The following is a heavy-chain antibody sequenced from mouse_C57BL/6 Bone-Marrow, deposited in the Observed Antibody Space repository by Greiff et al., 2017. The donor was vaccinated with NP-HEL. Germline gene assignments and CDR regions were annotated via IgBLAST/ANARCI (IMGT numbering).Heavy chain of an antibody. J-gene: IGHJ4*01. D-gene: IGHD4-1*01. CDR3: ARMGELGPYAMDY. CDR1: GYTFTDYY. Sequence: EVQLQQSGPELVKPGASVKISCKASGYTFTDYYMNWVKQSHGKSLEWIGDINPNNGGTSYNQKFKGKATLTVDKSSSTAYMELRSLTSEDSAVYYCARMGELGPYAMDYWGQGTSVTVSS. CDR2: INPNNGGT. V-gene: IGHV1-26*01.